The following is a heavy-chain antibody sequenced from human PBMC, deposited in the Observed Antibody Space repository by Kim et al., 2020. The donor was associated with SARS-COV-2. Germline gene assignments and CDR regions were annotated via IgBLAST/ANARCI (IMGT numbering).Heavy chain of an antibody. CDR3: ARVFSGDPYYYYYGMDV. CDR2: IWYDGSNK. Sequence: GGSLRLSCAASGFTFSSYGMHWVRQAPGKGLEWVAVIWYDGSNKYYADSVKGRFTISRDNSKNTLYLQMNSLRAEDTAVYYCARVFSGDPYYYYYGMDVWGQGTTVTVSS. D-gene: IGHD7-27*01. V-gene: IGHV3-33*01. J-gene: IGHJ6*02. CDR1: GFTFSSYG.